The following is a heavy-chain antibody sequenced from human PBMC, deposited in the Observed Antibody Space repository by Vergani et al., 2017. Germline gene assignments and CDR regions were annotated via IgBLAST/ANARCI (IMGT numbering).Heavy chain of an antibody. J-gene: IGHJ4*02. CDR3: ARATTMVRGVIRRDFDY. CDR2: IKQDGSEK. Sequence: EVQLVESGGGLVQPGGSLRLSCAASGFTFSSYWMSWVRQAPGKGLEWVANIKQDGSEKYYVDSVKGRFTISRDNAKNSLYLQMNSLRAEDTAVYYCARATTMVRGVIRRDFDYWGQGTLVTVSS. CDR1: GFTFSSYW. V-gene: IGHV3-7*01. D-gene: IGHD3-10*01.